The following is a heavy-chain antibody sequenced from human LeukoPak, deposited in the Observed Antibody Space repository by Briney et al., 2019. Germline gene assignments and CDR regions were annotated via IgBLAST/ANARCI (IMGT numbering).Heavy chain of an antibody. CDR1: GFTFSGSA. D-gene: IGHD2-21*02. CDR3: TTANPTIVVVTHDAFDI. J-gene: IGHJ3*02. CDR2: IDKEANFYAT. V-gene: IGHV3-73*01. Sequence: PGGSLRLSCAASGFTFSGSAIHWVRQSSGKGLEWVGQIDKEANFYATTYAESVKGRFTISRDDSKNTLYLQMNSLKTEDTAVYYCTTANPTIVVVTHDAFDIWGQGTMVTVSS.